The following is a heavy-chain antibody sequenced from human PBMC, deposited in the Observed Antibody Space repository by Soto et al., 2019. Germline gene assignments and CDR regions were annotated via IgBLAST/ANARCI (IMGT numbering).Heavy chain of an antibody. D-gene: IGHD3-22*01. CDR2: ISSSGSTI. Sequence: PGGSLRLSCSASGFTFSIYEMNWFRQAPGKGLEWVSYISSSGSTIYYADSVKGRFTISRDNAKDSLYLQMNSLRAEDTAVYYCASWYYYDSSGYYAHRSYWGQGTLVTVSS. CDR3: ASWYYYDSSGYYAHRSY. CDR1: GFTFSIYE. V-gene: IGHV3-48*03. J-gene: IGHJ4*02.